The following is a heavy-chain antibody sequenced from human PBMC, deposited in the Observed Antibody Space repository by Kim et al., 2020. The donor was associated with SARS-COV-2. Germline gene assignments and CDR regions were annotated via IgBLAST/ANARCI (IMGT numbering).Heavy chain of an antibody. CDR1: GGTFSSYA. CDR2: IIPIFGTA. CDR3: ARSSIKEASEYRLVYYGMDV. Sequence: SVKVSCKASGGTFSSYAISWVRQAPGQGLEWMGGIIPIFGTANYAQKFQGRVTITADESTSTAYMELSSLRSEDTAVYYCARSSIKEASEYRLVYYGMDVWGQGTTVTVSS. J-gene: IGHJ6*02. D-gene: IGHD2-2*01. V-gene: IGHV1-69*13.